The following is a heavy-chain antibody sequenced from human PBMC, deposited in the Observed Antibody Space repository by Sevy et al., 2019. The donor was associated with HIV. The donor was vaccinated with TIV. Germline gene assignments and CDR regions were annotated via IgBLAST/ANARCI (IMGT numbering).Heavy chain of an antibody. CDR2: ISYEGTET. J-gene: IGHJ4*01. V-gene: IGHV3-30-3*01. CDR3: ARDGGNSVKWYPLY. CDR1: GFAFSSHA. Sequence: GGSLRLSCAASGFAFSSHATHWVRQAPGKGLEWVAVISYEGTETFYAASVEGRFTISRDNSKNMLSLLINSLRPEDAAVYYCARDGGNSVKWYPLYWGHGTLVTVSS. D-gene: IGHD2-2*01.